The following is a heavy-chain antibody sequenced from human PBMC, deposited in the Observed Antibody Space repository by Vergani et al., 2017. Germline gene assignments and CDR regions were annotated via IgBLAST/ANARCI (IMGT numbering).Heavy chain of an antibody. J-gene: IGHJ1*01. Sequence: EVQLVQSGAEVKKPGESLKISCKGSGYSFTSYWIGWVRQMPGKGLEWMGIIYPGDSDTRYSPSFQGQVTISADKSISTAYLQWSSLKASDTAMYYCALATKDFVVGQGPFQHWGQGTLVTVYS. D-gene: IGHD2-15*01. CDR3: ALATKDFVVGQGPFQH. V-gene: IGHV5-51*03. CDR1: GYSFTSYW. CDR2: IYPGDSDT.